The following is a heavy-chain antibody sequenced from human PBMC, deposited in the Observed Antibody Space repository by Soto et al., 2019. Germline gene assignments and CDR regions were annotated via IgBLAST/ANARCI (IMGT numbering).Heavy chain of an antibody. D-gene: IGHD3-3*01. J-gene: IGHJ6*02. CDR1: GGTFSSYA. Sequence: ASVKVSCKASGGTFSSYAISWVRQAPGQGLEWMGGIIPIFGTANYAQKFQGRVTITADKSTSTAYMELSSLRSEDTAVYYCASAAVFGVGPRGYGMDVWGQGTTVTVSS. CDR2: IIPIFGTA. CDR3: ASAAVFGVGPRGYGMDV. V-gene: IGHV1-69*06.